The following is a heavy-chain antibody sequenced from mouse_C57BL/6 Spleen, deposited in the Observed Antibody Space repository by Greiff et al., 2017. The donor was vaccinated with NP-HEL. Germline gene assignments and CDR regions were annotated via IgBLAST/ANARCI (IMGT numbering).Heavy chain of an antibody. D-gene: IGHD1-1*01. CDR1: GYSITSGYD. J-gene: IGHJ1*03. V-gene: IGHV3-1*01. CDR2: ISYSGST. Sequence: EVQLQESGPGMVKPSQSLSLTCTVTGYSITSGYDWHWIRHFPGNKLEWMGYISYSGSTNYNPSLKSRISITHDTSKNHFFLKLNSVTTEDTATYYCARADYYGSSPYWYFDVWGTGTTVTVSS. CDR3: ARADYYGSSPYWYFDV.